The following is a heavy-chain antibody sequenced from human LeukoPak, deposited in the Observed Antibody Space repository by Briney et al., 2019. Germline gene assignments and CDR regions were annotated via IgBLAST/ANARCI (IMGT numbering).Heavy chain of an antibody. D-gene: IGHD2-21*02. CDR3: AKDIGAAYCGGDCYSLYFDY. V-gene: IGHV3-23*01. J-gene: IGHJ4*02. CDR2: ISGSGGST. CDR1: GFTFSSYA. Sequence: GGSLRLSCAASGFTFSSYAMSWVRQAPGKGLEWVSAISGSGGSTYYADSVKGRFTISRDNSKNTLYLQMNSLRAEDTAVYYCAKDIGAAYCGGDCYSLYFDYWGQGTLVTVSS.